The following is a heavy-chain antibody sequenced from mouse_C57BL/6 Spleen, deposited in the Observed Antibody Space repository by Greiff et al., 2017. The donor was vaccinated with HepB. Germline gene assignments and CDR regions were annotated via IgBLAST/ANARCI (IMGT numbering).Heavy chain of an antibody. CDR3: ARGLAWYFDV. J-gene: IGHJ1*03. D-gene: IGHD4-1*01. Sequence: EVKLVESGPGLVKPSQSLSLTCSVTGYSITSGYYWNWIRQFPGNKLEWMGYISYDGSNNYNPSLKNRISITRDTSKNQFFLKLNSVTTEDTATYYCARGLAWYFDVWGTGTTVTVSS. V-gene: IGHV3-6*01. CDR1: GYSITSGYY. CDR2: ISYDGSN.